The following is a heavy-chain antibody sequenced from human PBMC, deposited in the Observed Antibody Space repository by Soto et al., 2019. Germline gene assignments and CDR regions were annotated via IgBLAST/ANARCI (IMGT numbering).Heavy chain of an antibody. CDR2: IYPGDSDT. Sequence: GESLKISCKGSGYSFTGYWIGWVRQMPGKGLEWMGIIYPGDSDTRYSPSFQGQVTISADKSISTAYLQWSSLKASDTAMYYCARRGQQLVLGYYYYYMDVWGKGTTVTVSS. J-gene: IGHJ6*03. CDR3: ARRGQQLVLGYYYYYMDV. V-gene: IGHV5-51*01. CDR1: GYSFTGYW. D-gene: IGHD6-13*01.